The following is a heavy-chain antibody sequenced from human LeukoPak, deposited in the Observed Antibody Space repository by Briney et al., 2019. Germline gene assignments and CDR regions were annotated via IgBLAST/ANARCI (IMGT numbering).Heavy chain of an antibody. Sequence: PGRSLRLSCAASGFTFSSYGMHWVRQAPGKGLEWVAVISYDGSNKYYADSAKGRFTISRDNSKNTLYLQMNSLRAEDTAVHYCAKEYDFWSGYYLDYWGQGTLVTVSS. J-gene: IGHJ4*02. CDR2: ISYDGSNK. CDR3: AKEYDFWSGYYLDY. CDR1: GFTFSSYG. D-gene: IGHD3-3*01. V-gene: IGHV3-30*18.